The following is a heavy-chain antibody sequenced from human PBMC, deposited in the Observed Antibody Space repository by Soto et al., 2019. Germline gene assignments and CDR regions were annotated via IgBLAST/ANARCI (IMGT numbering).Heavy chain of an antibody. V-gene: IGHV3-53*01. J-gene: IGHJ6*02. D-gene: IGHD3-10*01. Sequence: SLRLSCAASGFTVSSNYMSWVRQAPGKGLEWVSVIYSGGSTYYADSVKGRSTISRDNSKNTLYLQMNSLRAEDTAVYYCARDLYAYGSAHYYGMDVWGQGTTVTVSS. CDR2: IYSGGST. CDR3: ARDLYAYGSAHYYGMDV. CDR1: GFTVSSNY.